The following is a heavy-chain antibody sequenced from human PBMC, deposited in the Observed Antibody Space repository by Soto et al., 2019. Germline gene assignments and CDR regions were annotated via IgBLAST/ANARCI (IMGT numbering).Heavy chain of an antibody. CDR2: IYYSGST. CDR3: AREEDGGEGIDY. Sequence: LSLTCTVSGGSISSYYWSWIRQPPGKGLEWIGYIYYSGSTNYNPSLKSRVTISVDTSKNQFSLKLSSVTAADTAVYYCAREEDGGEGIDYWGQGTLVTVSS. J-gene: IGHJ4*02. CDR1: GGSISSYY. D-gene: IGHD2-15*01. V-gene: IGHV4-59*01.